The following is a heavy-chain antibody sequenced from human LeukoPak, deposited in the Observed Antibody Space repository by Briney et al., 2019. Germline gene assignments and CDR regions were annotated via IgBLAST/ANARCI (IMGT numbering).Heavy chain of an antibody. V-gene: IGHV5-51*01. CDR3: ARAYCSSTSCLQAFDY. J-gene: IGHJ4*02. CDR2: IYPGDSDT. D-gene: IGHD2-2*01. CDR1: GYSFLTFW. Sequence: GESLKISCEVSGYSFLTFWIGWVRQIPGKGLEWVGVIYPGDSDTRYSPSFQGQVTISADKSISTAYLQWSSLKASDTAMYYCARAYCSSTSCLQAFDYWGRGTLVTVSS.